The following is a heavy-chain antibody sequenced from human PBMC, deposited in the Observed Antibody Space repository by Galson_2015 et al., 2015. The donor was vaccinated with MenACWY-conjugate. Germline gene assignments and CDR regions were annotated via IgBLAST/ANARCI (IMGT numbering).Heavy chain of an antibody. CDR3: ARHPPGGRGMDV. CDR1: GYSFTNYW. Sequence: QSGAEVTKPGESLTISCKGSGYSFTNYWIAWVRLMPGKGLEWVGLIDPINSNIRYSPSFQGQVTISADESISTAYLQWSSLKASDSAMYYCARHPPGGRGMDVWGQGTTVTVSS. D-gene: IGHD1-26*01. V-gene: IGHV5-51*01. J-gene: IGHJ6*02. CDR2: IDPINSNI.